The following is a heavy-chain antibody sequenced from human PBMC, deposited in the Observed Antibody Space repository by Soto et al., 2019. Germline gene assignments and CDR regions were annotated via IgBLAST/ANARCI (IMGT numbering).Heavy chain of an antibody. Sequence: GASVKVSCKASGGTFSSYAISWVRQAPGQGLEWMGGIIPIFGTANYAQKFQGRVTITADESTSTAYMELSSLRSEDTAVYYCARARSSQLLYGWFDPWGQGTLVTVSS. D-gene: IGHD2-2*02. CDR3: ARARSSQLLYGWFDP. J-gene: IGHJ5*02. CDR2: IIPIFGTA. V-gene: IGHV1-69*13. CDR1: GGTFSSYA.